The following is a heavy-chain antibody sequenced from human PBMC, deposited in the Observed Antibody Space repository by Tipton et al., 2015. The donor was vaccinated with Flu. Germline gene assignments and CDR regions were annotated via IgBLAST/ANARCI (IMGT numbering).Heavy chain of an antibody. CDR1: GVSITDYY. J-gene: IGHJ6*02. CDR2: IYGSGSA. Sequence: TLSLTCSVPGVSITDYYWTWIRQPAGEGLEWIGRIYGSGSANYNPSLKSRVTMSVDTSKNQLSLKLRSVTAADTAVYFCARDDDTKSRNGMDVWGQGTTVIVSS. CDR3: ARDDDTKSRNGMDV. D-gene: IGHD3-22*01. V-gene: IGHV4-4*07.